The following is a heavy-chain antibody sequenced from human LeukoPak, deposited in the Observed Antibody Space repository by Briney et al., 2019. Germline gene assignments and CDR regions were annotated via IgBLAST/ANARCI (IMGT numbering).Heavy chain of an antibody. CDR1: GFTFSGYW. J-gene: IGHJ4*02. CDR2: INLDGSVI. V-gene: IGHV3-7*01. CDR3: ATSHDSSGSD. Sequence: PGGSLSLSCAASGFTFSGYWMSWVRQAPGKGLEWVANINLDGSVIHYVDSAKGRFTISRDNAKNSLYLQMNYLRAEDTALYYCATSHDSSGSDWGQGTLVTVSS. D-gene: IGHD3-22*01.